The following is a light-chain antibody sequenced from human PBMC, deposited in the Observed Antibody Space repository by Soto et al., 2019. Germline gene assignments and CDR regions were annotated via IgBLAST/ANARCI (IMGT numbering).Light chain of an antibody. J-gene: IGKJ1*01. V-gene: IGKV3-15*01. CDR1: QSVSSN. CDR3: QQYNNWPRWT. CDR2: GAS. Sequence: EIVMTQPPATLSVSPGERATLSCRASQSVSSNLAWYQQKPGQAPRLLIYGASTRATGIPARFSGSGSGTEFTLTISSLQSEDFAVYYCQQYNNWPRWTFGQGTKA.